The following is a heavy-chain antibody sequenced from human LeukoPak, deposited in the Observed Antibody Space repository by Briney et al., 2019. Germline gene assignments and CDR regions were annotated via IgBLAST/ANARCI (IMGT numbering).Heavy chain of an antibody. D-gene: IGHD2-15*01. V-gene: IGHV4-4*07. CDR1: GGSISSYC. Sequence: SETLSLTCTVSGGSISSYCWSWIRQPAGKGLEWIGRIYTSGSTNYNPSLKSRVTMSVDTSKNQFSLKLSSVTAADTAVYYCASTAVVVAATSDAFDIWGQGTMVTVSS. J-gene: IGHJ3*02. CDR3: ASTAVVVAATSDAFDI. CDR2: IYTSGST.